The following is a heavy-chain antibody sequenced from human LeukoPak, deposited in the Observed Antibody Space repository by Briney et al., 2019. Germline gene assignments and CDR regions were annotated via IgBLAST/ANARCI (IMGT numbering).Heavy chain of an antibody. D-gene: IGHD5-18*01. Sequence: NPSETLSLTCSVSGGSISSFYWSWIRQPPGKGLEWIGYIYYSGSTNYNPSLKSRVTISVDTSKNQFSLKLSSVTAADPAVYYCASTGNGNTSVVTYYYYYYGMYVWGQGTTVTVSS. CDR2: IYYSGST. CDR3: ASTGNGNTSVVTYYYYYYGMYV. J-gene: IGHJ6*02. V-gene: IGHV4-59*01. CDR1: GGSISSFY.